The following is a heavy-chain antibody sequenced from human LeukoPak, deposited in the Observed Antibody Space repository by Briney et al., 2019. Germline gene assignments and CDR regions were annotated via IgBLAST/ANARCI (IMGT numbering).Heavy chain of an antibody. D-gene: IGHD3-10*01. CDR1: GGSISSGYYY. Sequence: SETLSLTCTVSGGSISSGYYYWSWIRQPPGKGLEYIGYIYYGGTYYNPSLKSRVTISVDTSKNQFSLKLSSVTAADTAVYYCARGKGRLLWFGSPKRGGMDVWGQGTTVTVSS. CDR3: ARGKGRLLWFGSPKRGGMDV. J-gene: IGHJ6*02. CDR2: IYYGGT. V-gene: IGHV4-30-4*01.